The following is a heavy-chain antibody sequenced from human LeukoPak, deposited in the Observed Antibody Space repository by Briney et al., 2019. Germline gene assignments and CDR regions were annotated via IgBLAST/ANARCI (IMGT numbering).Heavy chain of an antibody. CDR3: ARQGTRYFDWLLFPNDAFDI. CDR1: GYSISSGYY. Sequence: SETLSLTCTVSGYSISSGYYWSWIRQPPGKGLEWIGEINHSGSTNYNPSLKSRVTISVDTSKNQFSLKLSSVTAADTAVYYCARQGTRYFDWLLFPNDAFDIWGQGTMVTVSS. V-gene: IGHV4-38-2*02. J-gene: IGHJ3*02. D-gene: IGHD3-9*01. CDR2: INHSGST.